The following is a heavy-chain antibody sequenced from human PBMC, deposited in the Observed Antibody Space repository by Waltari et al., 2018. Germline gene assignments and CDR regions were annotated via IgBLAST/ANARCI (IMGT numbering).Heavy chain of an antibody. V-gene: IGHV1-69*08. CDR1: GGTFSSYT. J-gene: IGHJ5*02. CDR3: ARVGWGTVVTPHAINWFDP. Sequence: QVQLVQSGAEVKKPGSSVKVSCKASGGTFSSYTISWVRQAPGQGLEWMGRILPILGEANSAQEFQGRLTITADKSTSTAYMELSILRSEDTAVYYCARVGWGTVVTPHAINWFDPWGQGTLVTVSS. D-gene: IGHD2-15*01. CDR2: ILPILGEA.